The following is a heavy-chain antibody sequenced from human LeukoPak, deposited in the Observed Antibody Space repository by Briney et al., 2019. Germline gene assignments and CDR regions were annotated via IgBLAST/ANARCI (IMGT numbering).Heavy chain of an antibody. V-gene: IGHV1-46*01. J-gene: IGHJ4*02. CDR3: ARECDTAMEHYYFDY. CDR2: INPSGGST. D-gene: IGHD5-18*01. CDR1: AHTFTSYY. Sequence: ASVKVSCKASAHTFTSYYMHWVRQAPGQGLEWMGIINPSGGSTSYAQKFQGRVTMTRDTSTSTVYMELSSLRSEDTAAYYCARECDTAMEHYYFDYWGQGTLVTVSS.